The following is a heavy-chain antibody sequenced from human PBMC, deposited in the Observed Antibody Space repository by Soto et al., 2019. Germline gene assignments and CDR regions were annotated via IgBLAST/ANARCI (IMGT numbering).Heavy chain of an antibody. J-gene: IGHJ6*02. D-gene: IGHD3-3*01. V-gene: IGHV3-53*01. CDR3: ARDGGGITTYGMDV. CDR1: GFTVSSNY. CDR2: IYSGGST. Sequence: LRLSSAASGFTVSSNYMIWVRQAPGKGLEWVSVIYSGGSTYYTDSVRGRFTISRDNSKNTLYLQMNSLRVEDTAVYYCARDGGGITTYGMDVWGQGTTVTVSS.